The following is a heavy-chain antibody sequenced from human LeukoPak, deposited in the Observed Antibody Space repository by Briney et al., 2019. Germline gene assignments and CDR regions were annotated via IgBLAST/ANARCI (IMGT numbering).Heavy chain of an antibody. D-gene: IGHD6-19*01. CDR2: IYYSVTT. V-gene: IGHV4-59*01. J-gene: IGHJ4*02. CDR1: GGSISIFY. CDR3: ARIDAVAATPTSFDY. Sequence: PSETLSLTCTVSGGSISIFYWSWIRQPPGKGLEWIGDIYYSVTTNYNPSLKSRVTISLDTSKNKFSLRLSSVTAAETAVYYCARIDAVAATPTSFDYWGQGTLVTVSS.